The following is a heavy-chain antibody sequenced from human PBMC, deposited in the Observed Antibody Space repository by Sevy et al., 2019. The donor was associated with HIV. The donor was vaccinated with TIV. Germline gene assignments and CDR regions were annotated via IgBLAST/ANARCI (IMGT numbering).Heavy chain of an antibody. J-gene: IGHJ6*02. CDR2: IYSGGST. V-gene: IGHV3-53*01. CDR3: ARDRGYYDSSGSRRYYYGMDV. CDR1: GFTVSSNY. D-gene: IGHD3-22*01. Sequence: GGSLRLSCAASGFTVSSNYMSWVRQAPGKGLEWVSVIYSGGSTYYADSVKGRFTISRDNSKNTLYLQMNSLRAEDTAVYYCARDRGYYDSSGSRRYYYGMDVWGQGTTVTVS.